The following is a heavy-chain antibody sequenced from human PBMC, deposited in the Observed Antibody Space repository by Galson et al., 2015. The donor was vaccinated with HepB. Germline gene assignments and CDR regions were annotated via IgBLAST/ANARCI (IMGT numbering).Heavy chain of an antibody. CDR3: VRDISAPGITYYFDL. D-gene: IGHD6-25*01. V-gene: IGHV3-11*06. J-gene: IGHJ4*02. CDR1: GFIFSDYY. Sequence: SLRLSCAASGFIFSDYYLSWIRQAPGKGLEWVSYISGSSSDTNYAHSVTGRFTISRDNAKSLVYLQMDSLRAEDTAVYYCVRDISAPGITYYFDLWGQGTLLTVSS. CDR2: ISGSSSDT.